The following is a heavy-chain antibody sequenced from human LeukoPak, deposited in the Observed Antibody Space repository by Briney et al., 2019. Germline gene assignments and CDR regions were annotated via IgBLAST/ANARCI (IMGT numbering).Heavy chain of an antibody. D-gene: IGHD6-19*01. J-gene: IGHJ3*01. CDR1: GFTFSRYD. V-gene: IGHV3-30*18. Sequence: PGRSLRLSCAASGFTFSRYDMQWVRQAPGKGLEWVAVVSFDGAKEYYADSAKGRFTISRDNSKNTLYLQMNRLRAEDTAVYYCTKLGAVAQGLVAFDLWGQGTMVTVSS. CDR2: VSFDGAKE. CDR3: TKLGAVAQGLVAFDL.